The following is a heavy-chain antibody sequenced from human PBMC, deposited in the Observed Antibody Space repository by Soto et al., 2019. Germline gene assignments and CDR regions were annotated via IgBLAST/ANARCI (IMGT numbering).Heavy chain of an antibody. Sequence: QVQLQESGPGLVKPSQTLSLTCTVSGGSISSGGYYWSWIRQHPGKGLEWIGYIYYSGSTYYNPSLKSRVTISVDTSKNQFSLKMSSVTAADTAVCYCARDMNGVLGMGHWGQGTLVTVSS. D-gene: IGHD2-8*01. CDR1: GGSISSGGYY. CDR3: ARDMNGVLGMGH. J-gene: IGHJ4*02. V-gene: IGHV4-31*03. CDR2: IYYSGST.